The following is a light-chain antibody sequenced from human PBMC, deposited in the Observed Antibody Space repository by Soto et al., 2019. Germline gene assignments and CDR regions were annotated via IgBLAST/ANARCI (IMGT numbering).Light chain of an antibody. CDR2: DAS. CDR1: QSVSSY. J-gene: IGKJ5*01. CDR3: QKRSNWPIT. Sequence: EIVLTQSRATLTLSPGERATLSCRASQSVSSYLAWYQQKTGQAPRILIYDASNRATGIPDRLSGSGSGTDLTLTISRLEPEDFAVYYCQKRSNWPITFGQGTRLEIK. V-gene: IGKV3-11*01.